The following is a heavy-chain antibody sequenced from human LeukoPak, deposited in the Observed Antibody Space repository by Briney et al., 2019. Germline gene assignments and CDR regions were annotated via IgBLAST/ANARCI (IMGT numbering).Heavy chain of an antibody. CDR1: GGSISSYY. V-gene: IGHV4-59*01. Sequence: SETLSLTCTVSGGSISSYYWSWIRQPPGKGLEWIGYIYYSGSTNYNPSLKSRVTISVDTSKNQFSLKLSSVTAADTAVYYCAREGYCKTVGCLDPWGQGTLVTVSS. CDR2: IYYSGST. D-gene: IGHD2-21*01. J-gene: IGHJ5*02. CDR3: AREGYCKTVGCLDP.